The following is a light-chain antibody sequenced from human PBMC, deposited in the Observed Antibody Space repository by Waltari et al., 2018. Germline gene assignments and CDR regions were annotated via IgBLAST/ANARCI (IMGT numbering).Light chain of an antibody. CDR3: SSYTGTATPRV. CDR2: EGG. J-gene: IGLJ3*02. V-gene: IGLV2-23*01. CDR1: SSGVGSYNL. Sequence: QSALTQPASVSGSPGQSITISCTEASSGVGSYNLVSWYQQHPGKAPKVILYEGGKRPSGFSNRLSDSKSGNTASLTISGHQADDEAYYFCSSYTGTATPRVFGGGTRLTVL.